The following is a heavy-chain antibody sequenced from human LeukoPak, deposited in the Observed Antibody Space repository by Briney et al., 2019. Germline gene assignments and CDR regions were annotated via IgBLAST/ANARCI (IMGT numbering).Heavy chain of an antibody. V-gene: IGHV4-38-2*02. CDR2: IYHSGST. CDR1: GYSISSAYY. Sequence: PSETLSLTCTVSGYSISSAYYWGWIRQPPGKGLEWIGSIYHSGSTYYNPSLKSRVTISVDTSKNQFSLKLSSVTAADTAVYYCARGSGGILTGLVWDYWGQGTLVTVSS. CDR3: ARGSGGILTGLVWDY. J-gene: IGHJ4*02. D-gene: IGHD3-9*01.